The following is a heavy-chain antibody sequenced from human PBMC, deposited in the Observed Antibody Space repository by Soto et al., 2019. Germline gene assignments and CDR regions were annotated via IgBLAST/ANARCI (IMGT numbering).Heavy chain of an antibody. CDR3: ARMVPVGYSSGWYGDYFDY. Sequence: ASVKVSCKASGYTFTSYAMHWVRQAPGQRLEWMGWINAGNGNTKYSQKFQGRVTITRDTSASTAYMELSSLRSEDTAVYYCARMVPVGYSSGWYGDYFDYWGQGTLVTVSS. CDR2: INAGNGNT. CDR1: GYTFTSYA. J-gene: IGHJ4*02. V-gene: IGHV1-3*01. D-gene: IGHD6-19*01.